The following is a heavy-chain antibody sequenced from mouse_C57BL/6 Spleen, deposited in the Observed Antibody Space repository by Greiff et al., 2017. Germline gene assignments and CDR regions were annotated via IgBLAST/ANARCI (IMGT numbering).Heavy chain of an antibody. V-gene: IGHV1-85*01. CDR1: GYTFTSYD. Sequence: QVQLQQSGPELVKPGASVKLSCKASGYTFTSYDINWVKQRPGQGLEWIGWIYPRDGSTKYNEKFKSKATLTVDTSSSTAYMQLSSLTSEDSAVYYCAREGTGYAMDYWGQGTSVTVSS. CDR2: IYPRDGST. CDR3: AREGTGYAMDY. J-gene: IGHJ4*01. D-gene: IGHD4-1*01.